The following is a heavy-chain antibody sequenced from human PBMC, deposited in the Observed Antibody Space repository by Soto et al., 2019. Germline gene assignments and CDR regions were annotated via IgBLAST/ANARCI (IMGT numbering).Heavy chain of an antibody. D-gene: IGHD2-2*01. CDR1: GGSISSSNW. CDR3: ARDPKGYCSSTSCPPADVYYYYGMDV. CDR2: IYHSRSI. J-gene: IGHJ6*02. V-gene: IGHV4-4*02. Sequence: SETLSLTCAVSGGSISSSNWWSWVRLPPGEGLEWIGEIYHSRSINYNPSLKSRVTISVDKSKNQFCLKPSSVTAAATAVYYSARDPKGYCSSTSCPPADVYYYYGMDVWGQGSRVTVSS.